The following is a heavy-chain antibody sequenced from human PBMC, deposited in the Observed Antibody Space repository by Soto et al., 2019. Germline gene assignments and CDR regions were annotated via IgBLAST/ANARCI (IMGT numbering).Heavy chain of an antibody. V-gene: IGHV6-1*01. CDR2: AYYRSNWYN. J-gene: IGHJ4*02. CDR3: ASSASARYSYGYYFDY. CDR1: GDSVSSKMAA. Sequence: SQALSLTCAISGDSVSSKMAAWNWIRQSPSRGLEWLGMAYYRSNWYNDCAVSVTSRITINPVTSKNQFSMQLNSVTPEDMAVYYCASSASARYSYGYYFDYWGQGTLVTVSS. D-gene: IGHD5-18*01.